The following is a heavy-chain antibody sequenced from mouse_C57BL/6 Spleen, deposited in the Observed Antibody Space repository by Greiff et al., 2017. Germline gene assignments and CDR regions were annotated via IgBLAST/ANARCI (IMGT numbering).Heavy chain of an antibody. CDR3: ARRDYYGSSYGYFDY. D-gene: IGHD1-1*01. J-gene: IGHJ2*01. V-gene: IGHV1-54*01. Sequence: VKLQESGAELVRPGTSVKVSCKASGYAFTNYLIEWVKQRPGQGLEWIGVINPGSGGTNYNEKFKGKATLTADKSSSTAYMQLSSLTSEDSAVYFCARRDYYGSSYGYFDYWGQGTTLTVSS. CDR2: INPGSGGT. CDR1: GYAFTNYL.